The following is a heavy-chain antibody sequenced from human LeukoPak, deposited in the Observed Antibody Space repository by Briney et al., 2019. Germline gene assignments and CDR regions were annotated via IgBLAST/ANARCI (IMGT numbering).Heavy chain of an antibody. V-gene: IGHV4-59*01. D-gene: IGHD6-13*01. CDR2: IYFSGRT. CDR1: GGSISSYY. CDR3: ARVYAPYSSNHFDD. Sequence: PSETLSLTCTVSGGSISSYYWSWIGQPPGKGLDGIGYIYFSGRTNYNPSLKSRVTISVDTSKSQFSRKLSSVTAAATAVYYCARVYAPYSSNHFDDWGQGTLVTVSS. J-gene: IGHJ4*02.